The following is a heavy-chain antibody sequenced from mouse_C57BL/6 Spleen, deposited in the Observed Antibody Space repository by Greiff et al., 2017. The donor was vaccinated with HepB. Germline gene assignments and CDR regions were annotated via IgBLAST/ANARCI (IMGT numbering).Heavy chain of an antibody. Sequence: EVQVVESGGDLVKPGGSLKLSCAASGFTFSSYGMSWVRQTPDKRLEWVATISSGGSYTYYPDSVKGRFTISRDNAKNTLYLQMSSLKSEDTAMYYCARHAYDYDEGWFAYWGQGTLVTVSA. CDR2: ISSGGSYT. J-gene: IGHJ3*01. CDR1: GFTFSSYG. CDR3: ARHAYDYDEGWFAY. V-gene: IGHV5-6*01. D-gene: IGHD2-4*01.